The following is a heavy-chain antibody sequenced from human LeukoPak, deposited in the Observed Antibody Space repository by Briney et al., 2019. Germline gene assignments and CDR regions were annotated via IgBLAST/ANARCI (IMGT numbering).Heavy chain of an antibody. J-gene: IGHJ4*02. V-gene: IGHV3-7*01. CDR1: GFTFSSYW. D-gene: IGHD3-10*01. Sequence: GGSLRLSCAASGFTFSSYWMSWDRQAPGKGLEWVANIKQDGSEKYYVDSAKGRFTISRDNAKNSLYLQMNSLRAEDTAVYYCARGSLWFGESEDYWGQGTLVTVSS. CDR2: IKQDGSEK. CDR3: ARGSLWFGESEDY.